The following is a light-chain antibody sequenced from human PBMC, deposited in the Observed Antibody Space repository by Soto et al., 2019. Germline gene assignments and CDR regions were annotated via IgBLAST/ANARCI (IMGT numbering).Light chain of an antibody. CDR2: ATS. J-gene: IGKJ2*01. CDR3: QQYSDWPPYT. V-gene: IGKV3-15*01. CDR1: QSIGTN. Sequence: ETVMTQSPVTLSVSPGERATLSCRASQSIGTNLAWYQEKPGQAPRLLMYATSTRATGIPARFIGSGSGTEFTLTISSLQSEDSAVYFCQQYSDWPPYTFGQGNQLEIK.